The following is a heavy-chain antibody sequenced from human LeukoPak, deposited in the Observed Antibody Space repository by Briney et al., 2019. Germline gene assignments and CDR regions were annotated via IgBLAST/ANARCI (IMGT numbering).Heavy chain of an antibody. CDR1: GVSISSSYSY. CDR3: ARDEHYYGSGSYYTFDY. Sequence: SETLSLTCTVSGVSISSSYSYWGWIRQPAGKGLEWIGRIYTSGSTNYNPSLKSRVTMSVDTSKNQFSLKLSSVTAADTAVYYCARDEHYYGSGSYYTFDYWGQGTLVTVSS. CDR2: IYTSGST. D-gene: IGHD3-10*01. V-gene: IGHV4-61*02. J-gene: IGHJ4*02.